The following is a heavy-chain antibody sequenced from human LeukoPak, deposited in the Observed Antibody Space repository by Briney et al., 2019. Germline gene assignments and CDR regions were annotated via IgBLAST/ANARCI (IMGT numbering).Heavy chain of an antibody. CDR2: ISDDGRNR. V-gene: IGHV3-30*18. J-gene: IGHJ4*02. CDR1: GFSFISYG. Sequence: GGSLRLSCAASGFSFISYGMHWVRRAQGKGLEGVGVISDDGRNRKYADSVKGRFTISRDNSKDTLYLQMNSLRDEDTAVYYCAKRPSDYGDYVTYFDYWGQGTLVTVSS. D-gene: IGHD4-17*01. CDR3: AKRPSDYGDYVTYFDY.